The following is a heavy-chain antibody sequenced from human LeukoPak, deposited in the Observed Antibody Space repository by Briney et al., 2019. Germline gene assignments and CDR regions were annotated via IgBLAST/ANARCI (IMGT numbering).Heavy chain of an antibody. D-gene: IGHD4-17*01. Sequence: SETLSLTCTVSGGSISSYYWSWIRQPPGKGLEWIGYIYYSGSTNYNPSLKSRVTISVDTSKNQFSLKLSSVTAADTAVYYCARGGVDGDADYWGQGTLVTVSS. CDR1: GGSISSYY. CDR3: ARGGVDGDADY. J-gene: IGHJ4*02. V-gene: IGHV4-59*12. CDR2: IYYSGST.